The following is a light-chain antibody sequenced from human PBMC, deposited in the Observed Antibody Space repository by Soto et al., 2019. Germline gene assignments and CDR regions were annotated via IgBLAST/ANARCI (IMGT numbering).Light chain of an antibody. CDR2: GAS. CDR3: QQYNNWPPVT. J-gene: IGKJ5*01. V-gene: IGKV3-15*01. Sequence: EIVLTQSPGTLSLSPGERSTLSCRASQSVSTYLAWYQQKPGQAPRLLIYGASTRATGIPARFSGSGSGTEFTLTISSLQSEDFALYYCQQYNNWPPVTFGQGTRLEIK. CDR1: QSVSTY.